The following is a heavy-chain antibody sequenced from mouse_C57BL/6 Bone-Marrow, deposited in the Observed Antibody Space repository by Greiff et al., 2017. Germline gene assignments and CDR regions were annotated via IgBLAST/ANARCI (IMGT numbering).Heavy chain of an antibody. V-gene: IGHV1-55*01. J-gene: IGHJ2*01. CDR3: ARSGPLGRSFDY. CDR2: IYPTSGRT. Sequence: QVQLKQPGAELVKPGASVKMSCKASGYTFTSYWITWVKQRPGQGLEWIGDIYPTSGRTNYNEKFKSKAILTVETSSNTAYMQLSSLTSEDSAVFYGARSGPLGRSFDYWGQGTTLTVAS. D-gene: IGHD4-1*01. CDR1: GYTFTSYW.